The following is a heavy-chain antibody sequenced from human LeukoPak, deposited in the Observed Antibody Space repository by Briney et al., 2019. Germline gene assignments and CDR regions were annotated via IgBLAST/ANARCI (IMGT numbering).Heavy chain of an antibody. D-gene: IGHD6-13*01. V-gene: IGHV1-8*01. CDR3: ARRGSPVYSSSEYTWFDP. CDR2: MNPNSGNT. CDR1: GYTFTSYD. Sequence: ASVKVSCKASGYTFTSYDINWVRQATGQGLEWMGWMNPNSGNTGYAQKFQGRVTMTRNTSISTAYMELSSLKASDTAMYYCARRGSPVYSSSEYTWFDPWGQGTLVTVSS. J-gene: IGHJ5*02.